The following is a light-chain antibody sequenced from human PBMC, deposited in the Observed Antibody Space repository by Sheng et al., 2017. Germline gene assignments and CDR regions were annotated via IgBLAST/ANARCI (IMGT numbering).Light chain of an antibody. CDR3: QVWHNPSNHVV. V-gene: IGLV3-21*02. CDR1: SVGTQG. J-gene: IGLJ3*02. Sequence: YVLTQPPSMSVAPGQTARITCGGNSVGTQGVHWYHQRPGQAPVLLVQDDSDRPSGIPERFSGSKSGNTATLTISRVEAGDEADYYCQVWHNPSNHVVFGGGTKLTVL. CDR2: DDS.